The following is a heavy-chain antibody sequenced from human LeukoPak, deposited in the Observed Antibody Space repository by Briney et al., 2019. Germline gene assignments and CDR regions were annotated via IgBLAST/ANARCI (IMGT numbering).Heavy chain of an antibody. CDR3: ARGGNSASYLFDY. V-gene: IGHV3-48*04. D-gene: IGHD1-26*01. J-gene: IGHJ4*02. Sequence: GGSLRLSCAASGFAFRSYAIYWVRQAPGKGLEWVSYISSSGSTIYYADSVKGRFTISRDNAKNSLYLQMNSLRAEDTAVYYCARGGNSASYLFDYWGQGTLVTVSS. CDR1: GFAFRSYA. CDR2: ISSSGSTI.